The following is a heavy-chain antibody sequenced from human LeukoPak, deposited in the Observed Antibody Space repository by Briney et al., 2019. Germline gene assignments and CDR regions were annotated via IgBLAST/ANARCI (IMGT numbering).Heavy chain of an antibody. Sequence: GGSLRLSCAASGFTFSSYAMSWVRQAPGKGLEWVSGTSGSGGSTYYAGSVKGRFTISRDNSKNTLYLQMNSLRVEDTAVYYCAKQVSCDTTTCYSGMPPDYWGQGTLVTVSS. CDR1: GFTFSSYA. CDR3: AKQVSCDTTTCYSGMPPDY. J-gene: IGHJ4*02. V-gene: IGHV3-23*01. CDR2: TSGSGGST. D-gene: IGHD2/OR15-2a*01.